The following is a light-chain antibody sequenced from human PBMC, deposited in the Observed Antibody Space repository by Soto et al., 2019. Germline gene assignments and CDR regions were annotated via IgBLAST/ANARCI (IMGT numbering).Light chain of an antibody. Sequence: DIQMTQSPFTLSASVGDRVTITCRASQTISSWLAWYQQIPGKAPKLLIYDASNLESGVPSRFSGSGSGTEFTLTTRRLQTEDFPVYYSKPYENYWPFAKGTTVDTK. CDR3: KPYENYWP. J-gene: IGKJ1*01. CDR2: DAS. V-gene: IGKV1-5*01. CDR1: QTISSW.